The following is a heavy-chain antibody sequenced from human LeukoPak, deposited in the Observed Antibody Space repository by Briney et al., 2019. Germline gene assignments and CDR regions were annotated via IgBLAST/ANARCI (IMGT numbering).Heavy chain of an antibody. CDR3: ARDNYYDSSGYYHQLDY. Sequence: GGSLRLSCIASGITFDDYAMHWVRQAPGKGLEWVSGISWSSGSIDYADSVKGRFTISRGNAKNSLYLQMNSLRAEDTAVYYCARDNYYDSSGYYHQLDYWGQGTLVTVSS. CDR1: GITFDDYA. J-gene: IGHJ4*02. CDR2: ISWSSGSI. D-gene: IGHD3-22*01. V-gene: IGHV3-9*01.